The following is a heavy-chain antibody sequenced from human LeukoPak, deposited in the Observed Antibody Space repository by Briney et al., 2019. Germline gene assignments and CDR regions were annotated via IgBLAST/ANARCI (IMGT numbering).Heavy chain of an antibody. CDR1: GGTFSSYA. CDR3: ARVNRGSGFDP. Sequence: ASVKVSCKASGGTFSSYAISWVRQAPGQGLEWMGWISAYNGNTNYAQKLQGRVTMTTDTSTSTAYMELRSLRSDDTAVYYCARVNRGSGFDPWGQGTLVTVSS. D-gene: IGHD2/OR15-2a*01. V-gene: IGHV1-18*01. J-gene: IGHJ5*02. CDR2: ISAYNGNT.